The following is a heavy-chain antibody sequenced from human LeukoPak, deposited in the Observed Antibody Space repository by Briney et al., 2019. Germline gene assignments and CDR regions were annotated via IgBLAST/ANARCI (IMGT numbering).Heavy chain of an antibody. CDR2: IYYSGST. V-gene: IGHV4-30-4*08. J-gene: IGHJ3*02. D-gene: IGHD3-10*01. CDR3: ARGQTLQTMVLDAFDI. CDR1: GGSISSGDYY. Sequence: SETLSLTCTVSGGSISSGDYYWSWIRQPPGKGLEWIGYIYYSGSTYYNPSLKSRVTISVDTSKTQFSLKLSSVTAADTAVYYCARGQTLQTMVLDAFDIWGQGTMVTVSS.